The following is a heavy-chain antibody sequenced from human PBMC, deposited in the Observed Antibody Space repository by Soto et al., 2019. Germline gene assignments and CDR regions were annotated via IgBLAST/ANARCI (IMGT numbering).Heavy chain of an antibody. J-gene: IGHJ6*02. CDR1: GFTVSSNY. V-gene: IGHV3-53*01. CDR2: IYSGGST. Sequence: PGGSLRLSCAASGFTVSSNYMSWVRQAPGKGLEWVSVIYSGGSTYYADSVKGRFTISRDNSKNTLYLQMNSLRAEDTAVYYCARWTFYNLRGTSGMAVWGQGTTVTVSS. D-gene: IGHD3-10*01. CDR3: ARWTFYNLRGTSGMAV.